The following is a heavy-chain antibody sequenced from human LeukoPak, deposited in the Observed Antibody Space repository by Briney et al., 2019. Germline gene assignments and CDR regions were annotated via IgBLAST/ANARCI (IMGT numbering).Heavy chain of an antibody. CDR2: IIPIFGTA. CDR3: ARQARNWNHKYYFDY. Sequence: ASVKVSCKASGGTFSSYGISWVRQAPGQGLEWMGGIIPIFGTANYAQKFQGRVTITADESTSTAYMELSSLRSEDTAVYYCARQARNWNHKYYFDYWGQGTLVTVSS. J-gene: IGHJ4*02. CDR1: GGTFSSYG. D-gene: IGHD1-14*01. V-gene: IGHV1-69*13.